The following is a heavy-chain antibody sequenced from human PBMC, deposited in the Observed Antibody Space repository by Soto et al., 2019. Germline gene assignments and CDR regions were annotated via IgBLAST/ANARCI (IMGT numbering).Heavy chain of an antibody. CDR1: GDSITRDYY. J-gene: IGHJ5*02. CDR2: IYYGGGT. Sequence: SETLSLTCTVSGDSITRDYYWSWIRQTPGKGLEWLGHIYYGGGTFYNQSLKSRLSMSVDTSKNQFSLKLSSLTAADTAVYYCPRDTAAKFSDSHSYFPRFAPWGGGPLVPVSS. D-gene: IGHD3-22*01. V-gene: IGHV4-30-4*01. CDR3: PRDTAAKFSDSHSYFPRFAP.